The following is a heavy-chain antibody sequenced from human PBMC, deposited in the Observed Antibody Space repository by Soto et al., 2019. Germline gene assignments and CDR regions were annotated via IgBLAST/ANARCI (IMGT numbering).Heavy chain of an antibody. D-gene: IGHD3-9*01. Sequence: GGSLRLSCAASGFTFSSYAMSWVRQAPGKGLEWVSAISGSGGSTYYADSVKGRFTISRDNSKNTLYLQMNSLRAEDTAVYYCAKDRVVLYFDWLPNYFDYWCQGTLVTLAS. V-gene: IGHV3-23*01. CDR2: ISGSGGST. CDR1: GFTFSSYA. CDR3: AKDRVVLYFDWLPNYFDY. J-gene: IGHJ4*02.